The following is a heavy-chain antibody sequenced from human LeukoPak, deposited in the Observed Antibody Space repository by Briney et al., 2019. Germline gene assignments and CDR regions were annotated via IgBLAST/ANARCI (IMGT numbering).Heavy chain of an antibody. CDR1: GFTFGKYW. D-gene: IGHD3-22*01. CDR2: IKLDGSEK. CDR3: ARDCYYDSSGYWSPDAFDI. V-gene: IGHV3-7*01. J-gene: IGHJ3*02. Sequence: PGGSLRLSCVASGFTFGKYWMSWVRQAPGKGLEWVANIKLDGSEKNYVDSVKGRFTISRDNTKNSLYLQMNSLRAEDTAVYYCARDCYYDSSGYWSPDAFDIWGQGTMVTVSS.